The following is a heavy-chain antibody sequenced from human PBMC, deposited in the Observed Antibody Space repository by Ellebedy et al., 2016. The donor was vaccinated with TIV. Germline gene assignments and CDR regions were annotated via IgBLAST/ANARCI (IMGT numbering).Heavy chain of an antibody. CDR2: IYKYGGT. CDR1: GFTVNSYF. V-gene: IGHV3-66*01. D-gene: IGHD4-17*01. J-gene: IGHJ5*02. Sequence: GESLKIPCAASGFTVNSYFMSWLRQAPGKGLEWVSIIYKYGGTNYTHSALGRFTISRDNSENTLYLQMDSLRAEEPAVYYCARDPGGGGNYGDNWFDPWGQGTLVTVSS. CDR3: ARDPGGGGNYGDNWFDP.